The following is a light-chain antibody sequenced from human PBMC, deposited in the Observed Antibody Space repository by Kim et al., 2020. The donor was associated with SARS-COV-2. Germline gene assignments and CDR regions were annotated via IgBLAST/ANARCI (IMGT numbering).Light chain of an antibody. J-gene: IGLJ2*01. CDR2: GRN. CDR3: NSRDNSAKLI. V-gene: IGLV3-19*01. Sequence: SSELTQDPAVSVALGQTVRITCQGDNLRNYYAIWYQHKPGQAPVLVIYGRNSRPSGIPDRFSGSTSGNTASLTITGAQAEDEADYYCNSRDNSAKLIFGGGTQLTVL. CDR1: NLRNYY.